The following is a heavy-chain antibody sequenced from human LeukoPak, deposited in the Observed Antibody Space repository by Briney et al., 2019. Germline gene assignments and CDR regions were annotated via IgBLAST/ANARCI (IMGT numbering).Heavy chain of an antibody. D-gene: IGHD5-18*01. CDR3: AREGSGYTYGRGSYFDY. J-gene: IGHJ4*01. CDR1: GYTLTVYY. V-gene: IGHV1-2*06. CDR2: INPNSGDT. Sequence: ASVKVSCKASGYTLTVYYIHWVRQAPGQGLEWMGRINPNSGDTNFAQKFQGRVTMTRDTSISTAYMDLSGLKPDDTAVYYCAREGSGYTYGRGSYFDYWGHGILVTVSS.